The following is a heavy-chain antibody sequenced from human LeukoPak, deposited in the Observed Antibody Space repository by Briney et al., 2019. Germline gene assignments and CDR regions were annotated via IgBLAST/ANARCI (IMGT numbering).Heavy chain of an antibody. CDR1: GGSISSYY. J-gene: IGHJ3*02. Sequence: SETLSLTCTVSGGSISSYYWSWIRQPPGKGREWVGYIYYSGSTNYNPSLKSRVTTSVDTSKNQSSLKLSSVTAADTAVYYCASGTTIDAFDIWGQGTIVTVSS. CDR2: IYYSGST. CDR3: ASGTTIDAFDI. V-gene: IGHV4-59*01. D-gene: IGHD1-26*01.